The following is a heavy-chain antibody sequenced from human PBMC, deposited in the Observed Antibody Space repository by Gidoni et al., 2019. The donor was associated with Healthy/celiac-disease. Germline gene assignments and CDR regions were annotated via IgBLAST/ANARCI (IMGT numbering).Heavy chain of an antibody. D-gene: IGHD6-19*01. CDR3: ATTDAVAGFY. CDR1: GGSFSGYY. CDR2: INHSGST. V-gene: IGHV4-34*01. Sequence: QVQLQQWGAGLLKPSETLSLTCAVYGGSFSGYYWSWIRQPPGKGLEWIGEINHSGSTNYNPSLKSRVTISVDTSKNQFSLKLSSVTAADTAVYYCATTDAVAGFYWGQGTLVTVSS. J-gene: IGHJ4*02.